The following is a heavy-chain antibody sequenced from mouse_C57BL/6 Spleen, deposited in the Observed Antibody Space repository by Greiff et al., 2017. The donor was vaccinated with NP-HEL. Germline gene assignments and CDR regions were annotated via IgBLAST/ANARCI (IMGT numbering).Heavy chain of an antibody. CDR3: ASWGYYGSVYFDY. CDR1: GYTFTDHT. J-gene: IGHJ2*01. Sequence: QVQLQQSDAELVKPGASVKISCKVSGYTFTDHTIHWMKQRPEQGLEWIGYIYPRDGSTKYNEKFKGKATLTADKSSSTAYMQLNSLTSEDSSVYFCASWGYYGSVYFDYWGQGTTLTVSS. D-gene: IGHD1-1*01. CDR2: IYPRDGST. V-gene: IGHV1-78*01.